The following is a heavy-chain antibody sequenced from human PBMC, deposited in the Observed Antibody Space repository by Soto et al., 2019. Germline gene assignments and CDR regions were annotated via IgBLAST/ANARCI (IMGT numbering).Heavy chain of an antibody. CDR3: TRVGTYYYDSSGYFDY. J-gene: IGHJ4*02. Sequence: GGSLRLSCTASGFTFGDYAMSWFRQAPGKGLEWVGFIRSKAYGGTTEYAASVKGRFTISRDDSKSIAYLQMNSLKTEDTAVYYCTRVGTYYYDSSGYFDYWGQGTLVTVSS. D-gene: IGHD3-22*01. V-gene: IGHV3-49*03. CDR1: GFTFGDYA. CDR2: IRSKAYGGTT.